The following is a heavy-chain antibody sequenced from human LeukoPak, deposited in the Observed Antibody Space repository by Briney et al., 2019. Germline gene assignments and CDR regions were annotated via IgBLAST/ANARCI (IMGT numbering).Heavy chain of an antibody. CDR2: IYYSGST. D-gene: IGHD1-14*01. CDR3: ATCQNRIDY. J-gene: IGHJ4*02. CDR1: GGSISSYY. Sequence: SETLSLTCTVSGGSISSYYWSWIRQPPGKGLEWIGYIYYSGSTNYNPSLKSRVTISVDTSKNQFSLKLISVTAADTAVYYCATCQNRIDYWGQGTLVTVSS. V-gene: IGHV4-59*01.